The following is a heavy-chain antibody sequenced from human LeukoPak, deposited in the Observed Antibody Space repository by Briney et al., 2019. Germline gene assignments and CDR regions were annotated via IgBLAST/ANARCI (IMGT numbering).Heavy chain of an antibody. CDR3: ARDAHYYDPFPAYFDF. J-gene: IGHJ4*02. CDR2: IQNSGNT. CDR1: GYSISRFY. D-gene: IGHD3-22*01. V-gene: IGHV4-59*12. Sequence: SETLSLTCTVSGYSISRFYWTWIRQPPGKGLEWIGYIQNSGNTNYNPSLKGRVSISLGTSKNQFSLSLSSVTAADTAVYFCARDAHYYDPFPAYFDFWGQGTLVTVSS.